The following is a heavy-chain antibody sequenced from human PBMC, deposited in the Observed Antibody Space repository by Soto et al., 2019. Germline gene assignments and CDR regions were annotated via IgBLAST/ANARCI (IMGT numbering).Heavy chain of an antibody. Sequence: GGSLRLSCAASGFTFSSYSMNWVRQAPGKGLEWVSSISSSSSYIYYADSVKGRFTISRDNAKNSLYLQMNSLRAEDTAVYDFARDREGCSSTSCSDYGDYGGSFDYWGQGTLVTVSS. D-gene: IGHD2-2*01. CDR1: GFTFSSYS. J-gene: IGHJ4*02. V-gene: IGHV3-21*01. CDR3: ARDREGCSSTSCSDYGDYGGSFDY. CDR2: ISSSSSYI.